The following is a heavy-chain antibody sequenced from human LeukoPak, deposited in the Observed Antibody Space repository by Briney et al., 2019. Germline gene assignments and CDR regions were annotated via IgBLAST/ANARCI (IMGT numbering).Heavy chain of an antibody. D-gene: IGHD3-22*01. CDR3: AQTGHYYDRSNPNWHLDL. CDR1: GFALRSTGLG. J-gene: IGHJ2*01. V-gene: IGHV2-5*02. Sequence: GPTLVKPTQTLTLTCTFFGFALRSTGLGVGWIRQLPGSALDWLAAIFWDDHTRHNPSLRRRLTVTRDTSKSQVVLSLTNMDPVDTATCYCAQTGHYYDRSNPNWHLDLWGRGTLDSVSS. CDR2: IFWDDHT.